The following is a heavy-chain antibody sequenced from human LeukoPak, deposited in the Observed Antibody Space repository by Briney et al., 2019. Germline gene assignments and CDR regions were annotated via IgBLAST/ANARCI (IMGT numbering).Heavy chain of an antibody. CDR1: GGSISSSNW. D-gene: IGHD3-3*01. CDR3: AREYYDFWSGLGGYYMDV. CDR2: IYHSGST. V-gene: IGHV4-4*02. J-gene: IGHJ6*03. Sequence: SETLSLTCAVSGGSISSSNWWSWIRQPPGRGLEWIGEIYHSGSTNYNPSLKSRVTISVDKSKTQFSLKLSSVTAADTAVYYCAREYYDFWSGLGGYYMDVWGKGTTVTVSS.